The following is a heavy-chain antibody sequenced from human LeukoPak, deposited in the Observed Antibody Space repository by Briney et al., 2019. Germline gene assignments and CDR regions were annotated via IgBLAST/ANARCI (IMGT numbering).Heavy chain of an antibody. CDR1: GFTFSNYN. CDR2: ISSTSSSI. D-gene: IGHD5-18*01. Sequence: GGSLRLSCAASGFTFSNYNMNWVRQAPGKGLEWVSYISSTSSSIYYADSVKGRFTISGDNAKNSLYLQMSSLRAEDTGVYYCARALGYSYGYVIDYWGQGTLVTVSS. V-gene: IGHV3-48*01. CDR3: ARALGYSYGYVIDY. J-gene: IGHJ4*02.